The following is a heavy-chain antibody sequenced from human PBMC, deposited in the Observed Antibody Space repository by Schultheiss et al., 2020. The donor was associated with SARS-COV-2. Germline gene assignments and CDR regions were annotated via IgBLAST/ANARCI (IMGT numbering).Heavy chain of an antibody. Sequence: ASVKVSCKASGYTFTSYGISWVRQAPGQGLEWMGWISAYNGNTNYAQKLQGRVTMTTDTSTSTAYMELRSLRSDDTAVYYCARGAREGTIFGVVISPDYYGMDVWGQGTTVTVSS. D-gene: IGHD3-3*01. J-gene: IGHJ6*02. CDR3: ARGAREGTIFGVVISPDYYGMDV. V-gene: IGHV1-18*01. CDR1: GYTFTSYG. CDR2: ISAYNGNT.